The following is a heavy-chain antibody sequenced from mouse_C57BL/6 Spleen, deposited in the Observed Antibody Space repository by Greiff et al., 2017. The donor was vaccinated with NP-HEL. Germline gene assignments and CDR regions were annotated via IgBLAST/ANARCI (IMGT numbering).Heavy chain of an antibody. CDR2: ISSGSSTI. CDR3: ARPHYYGSSDWYFDV. D-gene: IGHD1-1*01. J-gene: IGHJ1*03. V-gene: IGHV5-17*01. Sequence: EVHLVESGGGLVKPGGSLKLSCAASGFTFSDYGMHWVRQAPEKGLEWVAYISSGSSTIYYADTVKGRFTISRDNAKNTLFLQMTSLRSEETAMYYCARPHYYGSSDWYFDVWGTGTTVTVSS. CDR1: GFTFSDYG.